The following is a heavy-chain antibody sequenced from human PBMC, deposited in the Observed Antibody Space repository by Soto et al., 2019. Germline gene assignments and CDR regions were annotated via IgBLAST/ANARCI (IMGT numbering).Heavy chain of an antibody. Sequence: ASVKVSCKVSGYTLTELSMHWVRQAPGKGLEWMGGFDPEDGETIYAQKFQGRVTMTEDTSTDTAYMELSSLRSEDTAVYYCATTARRRPYYYYYYYMDVWGKGTKVTVSS. CDR1: GYTLTELS. V-gene: IGHV1-24*01. CDR2: FDPEDGET. D-gene: IGHD6-6*01. J-gene: IGHJ6*03. CDR3: ATTARRRPYYYYYYYMDV.